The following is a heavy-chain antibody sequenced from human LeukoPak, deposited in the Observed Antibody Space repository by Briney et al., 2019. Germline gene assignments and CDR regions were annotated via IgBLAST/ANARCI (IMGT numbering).Heavy chain of an antibody. Sequence: PSETLSLTCTVSGGSISSSSYYWGWIRQPPGKGLEWIGSIYYSGSTYYNPSLKSRVTISVDTSKNQFSLKLSSVTAADTAVYYCARDARAPPVGYVGGGPYYYYMDVWGKGTTVTISS. J-gene: IGHJ6*03. V-gene: IGHV4-39*07. CDR1: GGSISSSSYY. CDR3: ARDARAPPVGYVGGGPYYYYMDV. D-gene: IGHD5-12*01. CDR2: IYYSGST.